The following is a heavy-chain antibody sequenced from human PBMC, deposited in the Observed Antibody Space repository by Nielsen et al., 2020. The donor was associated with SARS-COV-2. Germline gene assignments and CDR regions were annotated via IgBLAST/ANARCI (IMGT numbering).Heavy chain of an antibody. Sequence: GEFLKIPCAASGFTLCRFVMAWVPQVPGKGLEWVPVIQPDGSDQHYAESVRGRFTISRADCMNAIYLQMNSLRLEDTAVYYCAKARGKVIAVTGIGSPSFDSWGQGTLVTVSS. V-gene: IGHV3-30*18. CDR1: GFTLCRFV. CDR2: IQPDGSDQ. CDR3: AKARGKVIAVTGIGSPSFDS. J-gene: IGHJ4*02. D-gene: IGHD6-19*01.